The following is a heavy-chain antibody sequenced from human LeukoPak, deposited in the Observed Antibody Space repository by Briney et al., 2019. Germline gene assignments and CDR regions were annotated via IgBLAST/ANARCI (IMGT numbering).Heavy chain of an antibody. CDR2: ISGSGGST. CDR1: GFTFSSYG. V-gene: IGHV3-23*01. J-gene: IGHJ6*03. D-gene: IGHD3-3*01. Sequence: GGSLRLSCAASGFTFSSYGMSWVRQAPGKGLEWVSAISGSGGSTYYADSVKGRFTISRDNSKNTLYLQMNSLRAEDTAVYYCAKVSIFGVVLYYMDVWGKGTTVTVSS. CDR3: AKVSIFGVVLYYMDV.